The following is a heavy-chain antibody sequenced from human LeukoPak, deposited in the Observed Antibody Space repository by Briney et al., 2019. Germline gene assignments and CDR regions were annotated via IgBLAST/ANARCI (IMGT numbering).Heavy chain of an antibody. D-gene: IGHD2-2*01. J-gene: IGHJ4*02. CDR2: ISASGDMT. CDR3: TKKYSSSAYDY. CDR1: IFTFSNYA. V-gene: IGHV3-23*01. Sequence: GGSLRLSCAASIFTFSNYAMSWVRQAPGKGLEWVPTISASGDMTYYADSVKGRFTISRDNSKNTLYLQMNSLRAEDTAAYYCTKKYSSSAYDYWGQGTLLTVSS.